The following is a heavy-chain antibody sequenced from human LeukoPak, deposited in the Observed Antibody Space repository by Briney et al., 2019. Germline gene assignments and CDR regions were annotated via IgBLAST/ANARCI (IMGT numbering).Heavy chain of an antibody. CDR1: GFTFSSYW. CDR2: IKQDGSEK. D-gene: IGHD3-22*01. V-gene: IGHV3-7*05. J-gene: IGHJ1*01. Sequence: GGSLRLSCAASGFTFSSYWLSWVRQAPGKGLEWVANIKQDGSEKYYVDSVKGRFTISRDNAKNSLYLQMNSLRAEDTAVYYCAIYYYDSSGYYYFQHWGQSTLVTVSS. CDR3: AIYYYDSSGYYYFQH.